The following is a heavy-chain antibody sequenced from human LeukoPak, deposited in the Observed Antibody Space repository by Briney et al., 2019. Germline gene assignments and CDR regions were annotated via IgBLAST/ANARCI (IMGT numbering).Heavy chain of an antibody. CDR1: GFTFEDYA. D-gene: IGHD3-10*01. V-gene: IGHV3-9*03. CDR3: AKSGPDAFDI. CDR2: ISWNSGSI. J-gene: IGHJ3*02. Sequence: GRSLRLSCAASGFTFEDYAMHWGRQAPGKGLGWVSGISWNSGSIGYADSVKGRFTISRDNAKNSLYLQMTSLRAEDMALYYCAKSGPDAFDIWGQGTMVTVSS.